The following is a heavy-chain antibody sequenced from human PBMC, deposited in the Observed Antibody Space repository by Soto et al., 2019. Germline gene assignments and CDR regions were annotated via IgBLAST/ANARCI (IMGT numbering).Heavy chain of an antibody. J-gene: IGHJ4*02. Sequence: LSLTCTVSGGSISSYYWSWIRQPPGKGLEWIGYIYYSGSTNYNPSLKSRVTISVDTSKNQFSLKLSSVTAADTAVYYCARDFKDRYCSSTSCSHFDYWGQGTLVTVSS. V-gene: IGHV4-59*01. D-gene: IGHD2-2*01. CDR3: ARDFKDRYCSSTSCSHFDY. CDR1: GGSISSYY. CDR2: IYYSGST.